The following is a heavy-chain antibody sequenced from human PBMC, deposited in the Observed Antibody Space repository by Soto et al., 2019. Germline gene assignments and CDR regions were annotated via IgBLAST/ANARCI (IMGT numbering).Heavy chain of an antibody. CDR3: ARAYGYYFDS. CDR2: IYYSGST. J-gene: IGHJ4*02. V-gene: IGHV4-59*01. CDR1: GGSISSYY. Sequence: QVQLQESGPGLVKPSETLSLTCTVSGGSISSYYWSWIRQPPGKGLEWIGYIYYSGSTNYNPSLKRRVTTSVDTSKNQFSMKLSSVTAADTAVYYCARAYGYYFDSWGQGTLVTVAS. D-gene: IGHD4-17*01.